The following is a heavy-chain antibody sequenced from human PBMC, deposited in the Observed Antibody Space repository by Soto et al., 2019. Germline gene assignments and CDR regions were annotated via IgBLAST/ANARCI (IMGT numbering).Heavy chain of an antibody. D-gene: IGHD3-10*01. CDR3: IGSFPF. Sequence: EVYLMESGGGLVEPGRSLRLSCTASGFPFGNFLMSWFRQAPGKGMEWVGFIRSQPYGGTAEYAASVRGRFTISRDDSKGIAYLQMNSLQTEDSGVYYCIGSFPFWGQGTLVTVSS. CDR1: GFPFGNFL. J-gene: IGHJ4*02. V-gene: IGHV3-49*03. CDR2: IRSQPYGGTA.